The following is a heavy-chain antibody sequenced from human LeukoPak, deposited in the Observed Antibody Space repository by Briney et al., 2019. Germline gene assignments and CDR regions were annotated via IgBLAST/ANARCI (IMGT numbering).Heavy chain of an antibody. D-gene: IGHD4-17*01. CDR3: ARGGMTTVNLDY. V-gene: IGHV3-53*01. CDR2: IYSGGST. CDR1: GFTVSSNY. J-gene: IGHJ4*02. Sequence: AGGSLGLSCAASGFTVSSNYMTWVRQAPGKGLEWVSVIYSGGSTYYADSVKGRFTISRDNSKNTLYLQMNSLRAGDTAVYYCARGGMTTVNLDYWGQGTLVTVSS.